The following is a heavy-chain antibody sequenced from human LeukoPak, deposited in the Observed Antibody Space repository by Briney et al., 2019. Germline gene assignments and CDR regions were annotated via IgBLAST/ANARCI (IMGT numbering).Heavy chain of an antibody. D-gene: IGHD6-19*01. CDR3: ARDLSTPIAVARYYYYGMDV. J-gene: IGHJ6*02. CDR2: IWYDGSNK. CDR1: GFTFSSYG. Sequence: GRSLRLSCAASGFTFSSYGMHWVRQAPGKGLEWVAVIWYDGSNKYYADSVKGRFTISRDNSKNTLYLQMNSLRAEDTAVYYCARDLSTPIAVARYYYYGMDVWGQGTTVTVSS. V-gene: IGHV3-33*01.